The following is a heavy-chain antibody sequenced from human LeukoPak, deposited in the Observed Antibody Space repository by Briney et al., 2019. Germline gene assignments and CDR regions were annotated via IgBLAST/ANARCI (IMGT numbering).Heavy chain of an antibody. J-gene: IGHJ4*02. D-gene: IGHD5-24*01. CDR1: GFTFSGYG. CDR2: IRYDGSDK. V-gene: IGHV3-30*02. Sequence: PGGSLRLSCAASGFTFSGYGMHWVRQAPGKGLEWVSFIRYDGSDKYYADSVKGRFTISRDNSKNTLYLQMNSLRVEDTAVYYCAAINIAQLPIRVCWGQGTLVTVSS. CDR3: AAINIAQLPIRVC.